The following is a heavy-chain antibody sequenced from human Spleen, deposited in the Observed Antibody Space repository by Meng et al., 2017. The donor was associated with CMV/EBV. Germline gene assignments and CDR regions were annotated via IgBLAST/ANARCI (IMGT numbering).Heavy chain of an antibody. D-gene: IGHD6-13*01. CDR1: GGCFSGYY. CDR3: ARSWGRIAAPRGWFDP. CDR2: INHSGST. J-gene: IGHJ5*02. V-gene: IGHV4-34*01. Sequence: YGGCFSGYYGSWIRQPPGKGLEWIEEINHSGSTKYNPSLKSRVTISVDTSKNQFSLKLSSVTAADTAVYYCARSWGRIAAPRGWFDPWGQGTLVTVSS.